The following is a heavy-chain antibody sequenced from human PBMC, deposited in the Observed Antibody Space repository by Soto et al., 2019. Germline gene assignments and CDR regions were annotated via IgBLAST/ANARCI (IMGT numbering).Heavy chain of an antibody. V-gene: IGHV3-30*18. D-gene: IGHD3-22*01. J-gene: IGHJ6*02. CDR2: ISYDGSNK. CDR1: GFTFSSYG. CDR3: AKDQVENYYDSSGPTKPYYYYGMDV. Sequence: GGSLRLSCAASGFTFSSYGMHWVRQAPGKGLEWVAVISYDGSNKYYADSVKGRFTISRDNSKNTLYLQMNSLRAEDTAVYYCAKDQVENYYDSSGPTKPYYYYGMDVWGQGTTVTVSS.